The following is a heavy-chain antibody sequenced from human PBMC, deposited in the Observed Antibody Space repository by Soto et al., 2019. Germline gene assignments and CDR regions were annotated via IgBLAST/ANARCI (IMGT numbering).Heavy chain of an antibody. Sequence: QVKLLESGPGLAKPSETLSLTCSVSGGSISSYYWNWIRQSAGKGLEWIGRIYSSGRTNYNPSLQSRVTMSVDTSKRQFSLKLSSVTAADTAVYYCARGAAAGLDYGMDAWGQGTTVTVSS. CDR1: GGSISSYY. V-gene: IGHV4-4*07. CDR2: IYSSGRT. D-gene: IGHD6-13*01. J-gene: IGHJ6*02. CDR3: ARGAAAGLDYGMDA.